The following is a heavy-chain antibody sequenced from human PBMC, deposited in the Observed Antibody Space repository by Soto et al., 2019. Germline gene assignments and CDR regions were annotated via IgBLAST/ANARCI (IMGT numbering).Heavy chain of an antibody. CDR1: GVSFTSSA. V-gene: IGHV1-58*01. Sequence: GTSVKLSCEACGVSFTSSAVQWVRQARGQRLEWIGWIVVGSGNTNYAQKFQERVTITRDMSTSTAYMELSSLRSEDTAVYYCAALFHSGSYSVYYYYGMDVWGQGTTVTVSS. J-gene: IGHJ6*02. D-gene: IGHD1-26*01. CDR3: AALFHSGSYSVYYYYGMDV. CDR2: IVVGSGNT.